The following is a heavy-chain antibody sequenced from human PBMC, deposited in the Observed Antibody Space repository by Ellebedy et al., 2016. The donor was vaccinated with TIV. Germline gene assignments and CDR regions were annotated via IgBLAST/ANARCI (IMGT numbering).Heavy chain of an antibody. CDR1: GYTFTSYY. CDR3: ARVTYYYGSGSYVPKDQSWFDP. J-gene: IGHJ5*02. V-gene: IGHV1-46*01. D-gene: IGHD3-10*01. Sequence: ASVKVSCKASGYTFTSYYMHWVRQAPGQGLEWMGIINPSGGSTSYAQKFQGRVTMTRDTSTSTVYMELSSLRSEDTAVYYCARVTYYYGSGSYVPKDQSWFDPWGQGTLVTVSS. CDR2: INPSGGST.